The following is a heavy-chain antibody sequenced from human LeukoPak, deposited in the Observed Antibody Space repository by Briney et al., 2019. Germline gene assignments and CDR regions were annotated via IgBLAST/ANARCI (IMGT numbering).Heavy chain of an antibody. CDR2: ISYDGSNK. CDR3: AKDPHMIVVAGTHFDY. D-gene: IGHD6-19*01. Sequence: GGSLRLSCAASGFTFGSYAMHWVRQAPGKGLEWVAVISYDGSNKYYADSVKGRFTISRDNSKNTLYLQMNSLRAEDTAVYYCAKDPHMIVVAGTHFDYWGQGTLVTVSS. V-gene: IGHV3-30*04. CDR1: GFTFGSYA. J-gene: IGHJ4*02.